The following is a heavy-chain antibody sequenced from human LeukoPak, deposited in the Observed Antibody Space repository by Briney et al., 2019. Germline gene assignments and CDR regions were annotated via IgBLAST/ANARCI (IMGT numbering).Heavy chain of an antibody. CDR2: ISYDGSNK. D-gene: IGHD3-10*01. CDR3: AKDKFGPWGSNFDY. V-gene: IGHV3-30*18. J-gene: IGHJ4*02. Sequence: GGSLRPSCAASGFTFSSYGMHWVRQAPGKGLEWVAVISYDGSNKYYADSVKGRFTISRDNSKNTLYLQMNSLRAEDTAVYYCAKDKFGPWGSNFDYWGQGTLVTVSS. CDR1: GFTFSSYG.